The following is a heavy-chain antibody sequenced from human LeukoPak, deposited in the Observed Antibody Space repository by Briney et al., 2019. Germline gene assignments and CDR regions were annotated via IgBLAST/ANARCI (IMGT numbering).Heavy chain of an antibody. Sequence: GGSLRLSCAASGFTFSSYGMHWVRQAPGKGLEWVAFIRYDGSNKYYADSVKGRFTISRDNSKNTLYLQMNSLRAEDTAVYYCAKHLWFGELFGGYFDYWGQGTLVTVSS. CDR1: GFTFSSYG. J-gene: IGHJ4*02. V-gene: IGHV3-30*02. CDR2: IRYDGSNK. D-gene: IGHD3-10*01. CDR3: AKHLWFGELFGGYFDY.